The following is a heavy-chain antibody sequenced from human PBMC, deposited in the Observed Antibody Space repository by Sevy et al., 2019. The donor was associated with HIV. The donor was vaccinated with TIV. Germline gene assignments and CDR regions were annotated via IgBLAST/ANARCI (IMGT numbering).Heavy chain of an antibody. CDR2: ISHDGINE. CDR1: GFSFSYYG. D-gene: IGHD1-26*01. V-gene: IGHV3-30*18. Sequence: GGSLRLSCIGSGFSFSYYGIHWVRQAPGKGLDWVALISHDGINEYYADSVKGRFTISRDNSKNTVYLEMNSLRNEHTAIYFCANAYSGSYSHSFLYALDVWGQGTTVTVSS. J-gene: IGHJ6*02. CDR3: ANAYSGSYSHSFLYALDV.